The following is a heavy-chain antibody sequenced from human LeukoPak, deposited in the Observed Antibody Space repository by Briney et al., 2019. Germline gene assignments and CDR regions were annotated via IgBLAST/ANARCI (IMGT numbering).Heavy chain of an antibody. Sequence: ASVKLSCTASGGTFSSYAISWVRQAPGQGLEWMGGIIPIFGTANYAQKFQGRVTITTDESTSTAYMELSSLRSEDTAVYYCARDSSSWYLGIANWFDPWGQGTLVTVSS. V-gene: IGHV1-69*05. CDR3: ARDSSSWYLGIANWFDP. CDR2: IIPIFGTA. D-gene: IGHD6-13*01. CDR1: GGTFSSYA. J-gene: IGHJ5*02.